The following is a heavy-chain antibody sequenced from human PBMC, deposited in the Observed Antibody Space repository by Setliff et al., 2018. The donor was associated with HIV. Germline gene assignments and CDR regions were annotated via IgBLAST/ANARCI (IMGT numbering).Heavy chain of an antibody. D-gene: IGHD2-2*01. CDR1: GGSISSGSYY. CDR2: IYTSGST. CDR3: ARDLLGYCSSTSCHSHYMDV. Sequence: TLSLTCTVSGGSISSGSYYWSWIRQPAGKGLEWIGRIYTSGSTNYNPSLKSRVTISVDTSKNQFSLKLSSVTAADTAVYYCARDLLGYCSSTSCHSHYMDVWGKGTTVTVSS. V-gene: IGHV4-61*02. J-gene: IGHJ6*03.